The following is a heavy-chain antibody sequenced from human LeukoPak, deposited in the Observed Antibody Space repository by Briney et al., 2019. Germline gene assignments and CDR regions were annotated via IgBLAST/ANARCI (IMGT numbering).Heavy chain of an antibody. Sequence: ASVKVSCKVSGYTLTELSMHWVRQAPGEGLEWMGGFDPEDGETIYAQKFQGRVTMTEDTSTDTAYMELSSLRSEDTAVYYCATVVPAAKAPRFSWFDPWGQGTLVTVSS. CDR2: FDPEDGET. J-gene: IGHJ5*02. V-gene: IGHV1-24*01. CDR3: ATVVPAAKAPRFSWFDP. CDR1: GYTLTELS. D-gene: IGHD2-2*01.